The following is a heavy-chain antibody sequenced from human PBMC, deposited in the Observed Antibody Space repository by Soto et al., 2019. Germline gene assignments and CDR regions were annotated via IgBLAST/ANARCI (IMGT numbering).Heavy chain of an antibody. Sequence: QVPLVQSGPEVKKPGASVKVSCKASGYSFTNYGISWVRQAPGQGLEWMGWINGYNGNTNYAQNVQGRVTMTTDTSTSTVYMELGSLRSDDTAVSFCARVADTANYFYYFGMDVWGQGTTVTVSS. V-gene: IGHV1-18*01. CDR3: ARVADTANYFYYFGMDV. CDR1: GYSFTNYG. D-gene: IGHD5-18*01. J-gene: IGHJ6*02. CDR2: INGYNGNT.